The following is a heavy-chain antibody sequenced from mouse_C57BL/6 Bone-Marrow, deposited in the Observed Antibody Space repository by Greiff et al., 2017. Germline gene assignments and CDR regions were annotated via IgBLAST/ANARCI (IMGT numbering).Heavy chain of an antibody. Sequence: EVHLVESGGGLVQPGGSLKLSCAASGFTFSDYYMYWVRQTPEKRLEWVAYISNGGGSTYYPDTVKGRFTISRDNAKNTLYLQMSRLKSEDTAMYYCARHDYVGAMDYWGQGTSVNVSS. CDR2: ISNGGGST. J-gene: IGHJ4*01. CDR3: ARHDYVGAMDY. V-gene: IGHV5-12*01. D-gene: IGHD2-4*01. CDR1: GFTFSDYY.